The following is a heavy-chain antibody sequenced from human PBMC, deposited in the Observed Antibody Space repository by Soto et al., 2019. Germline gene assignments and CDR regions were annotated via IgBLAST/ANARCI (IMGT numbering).Heavy chain of an antibody. CDR3: ARDKITGLFDY. CDR1: GGSFSGYS. D-gene: IGHD2-8*02. Sequence: QVQLQQWGAGLLKPSETLSLTCAVYGGSFSGYSWTWIRQPPGTGLEWIGELNQNESTNYNPSLKSRVNLTVDTSKNQSSLNLTSVTAAGTAVYYCARDKITGLFDYWGQGTLVTVSS. CDR2: LNQNEST. V-gene: IGHV4-34*01. J-gene: IGHJ4*02.